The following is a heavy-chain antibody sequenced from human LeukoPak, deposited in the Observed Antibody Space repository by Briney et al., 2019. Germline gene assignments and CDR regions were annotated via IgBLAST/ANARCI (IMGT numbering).Heavy chain of an antibody. J-gene: IGHJ6*02. CDR2: ISSSSSYI. CDR1: GFTFSSYS. Sequence: GGSLRLSCAASGFTFSSYSMNWVLQAPGKGLEWVSSISSSSSYIYYADSVKGRFTISRDNAKNSLYLQMNSLRAEDTAVYYCVRVVPAANYYYYGMDVWGQGTTVTVSS. V-gene: IGHV3-21*01. CDR3: VRVVPAANYYYYGMDV. D-gene: IGHD2-2*01.